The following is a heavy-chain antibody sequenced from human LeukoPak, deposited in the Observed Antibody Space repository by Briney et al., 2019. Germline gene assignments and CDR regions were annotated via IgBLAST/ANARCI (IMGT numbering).Heavy chain of an antibody. CDR3: ARGSGIEQQLVLSRRLYYFDY. V-gene: IGHV4-59*01. D-gene: IGHD6-13*01. CDR2: IYYSGTT. CDR1: GASIDSYY. Sequence: KASETLSLTCTISGASIDSYYWSWTRQPPGKGLEWIGYIYYSGTTNYNPSLKRRVTISVDTSKNQFSLKLSSVTAADTAVYYCARGSGIEQQLVLSRRLYYFDYWGQGTLVTVSS. J-gene: IGHJ4*02.